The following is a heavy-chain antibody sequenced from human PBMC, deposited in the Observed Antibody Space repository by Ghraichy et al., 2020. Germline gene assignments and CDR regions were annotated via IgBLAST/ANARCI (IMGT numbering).Heavy chain of an antibody. CDR1: GFSFSRHW. CDR3: ARDPYGDYKYGGTDY. J-gene: IGHJ4*02. D-gene: IGHD4-17*01. CDR2: IKADGSER. Sequence: GGSLRLSCSGSGFSFSRHWMSWVRQAPRKGLEWVASIKADGSERHYVDSVKGRFTISRDNAENSVSLEMNSLRDEDTGIYYCARDPYGDYKYGGTDYWGQGTLVAVSS. V-gene: IGHV3-7*03.